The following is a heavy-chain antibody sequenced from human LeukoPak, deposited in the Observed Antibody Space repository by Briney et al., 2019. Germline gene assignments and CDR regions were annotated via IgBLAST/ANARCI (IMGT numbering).Heavy chain of an antibody. CDR1: GHTFTGYY. CDR2: INPNSGGT. CDR3: ARVTAPHSSVGAYHTPTYYFDY. V-gene: IGHV1-2*02. D-gene: IGHD1-26*01. J-gene: IGHJ4*02. Sequence: ASVKVSCKASGHTFTGYYMHWVRQAPGQGLEWMGWINPNSGGTNYAQKFQGRVTMTRDTSISTAYMELSRLRSDDTAVYYCARVTAPHSSVGAYHTPTYYFDYWGQGTLVTVSS.